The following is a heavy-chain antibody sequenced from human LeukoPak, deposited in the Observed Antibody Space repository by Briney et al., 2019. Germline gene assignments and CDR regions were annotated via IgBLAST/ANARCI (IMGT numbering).Heavy chain of an antibody. D-gene: IGHD4-17*01. CDR3: ARAPPIYGDYVEGFDY. J-gene: IGHJ4*02. CDR1: GFTVSSNY. CDR2: IYSGGST. Sequence: GGSLRLSCAASGFTVSSNYMGWVRQAPGKGLEWVSVIYSGGSTYYADSVKGRFTISRHNSKNTLYLQMNSLRAEDTAVYYCARAPPIYGDYVEGFDYWGQGTLVTVSS. V-gene: IGHV3-53*04.